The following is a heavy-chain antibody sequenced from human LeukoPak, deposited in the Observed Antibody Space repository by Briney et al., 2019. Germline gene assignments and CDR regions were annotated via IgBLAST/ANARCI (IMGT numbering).Heavy chain of an antibody. J-gene: IGHJ4*02. Sequence: SETLSLTCTVSGGSISSGGYYWSWIRQHPGKGLEWIGYIYYSGSTYYNPSLKSRVTISVDTSKNQFSLKLSSVTAADTAMYYCAGGAYASSSSFDHWGQGTLVTVSS. V-gene: IGHV4-31*03. CDR2: IYYSGST. CDR3: AGGAYASSSSFDH. D-gene: IGHD6-6*01. CDR1: GGSISSGGYY.